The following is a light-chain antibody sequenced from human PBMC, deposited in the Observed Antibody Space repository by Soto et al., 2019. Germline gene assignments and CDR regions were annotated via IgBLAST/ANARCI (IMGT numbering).Light chain of an antibody. V-gene: IGKV1-39*01. CDR2: AAS. CDR1: QSMSSY. CDR3: QQSYSTPRT. J-gene: IGKJ4*02. Sequence: IQMTQSRSSGSTSVGDIFTITCRSRQSMSSYLNRYQQKPGHASKLLIYAASTLQSGVPSRFSGSGSGTDFTLTISSLQPEDFATYYCQQSYSTPRTFGRGTKVDIK.